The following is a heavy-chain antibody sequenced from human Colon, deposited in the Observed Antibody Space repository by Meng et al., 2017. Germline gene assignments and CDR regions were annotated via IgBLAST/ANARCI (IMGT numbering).Heavy chain of an antibody. CDR1: GFTFSSYV. CDR2: ISSNGGST. D-gene: IGHD3-22*01. V-gene: IGHV3-64*01. CDR3: ARARSSSGYYRIDY. J-gene: IGHJ4*02. Sequence: EVQLVESGGGLFQPGGSLRVSCAASGFTFSSYVMHWVRQAPGRGLEYVSAISSNGGSTYYTNSVKGRFTISRDNSKNTLYLQMGSLRAEDMAIYYCARARSSSGYYRIDYWGQGTLVTVSS.